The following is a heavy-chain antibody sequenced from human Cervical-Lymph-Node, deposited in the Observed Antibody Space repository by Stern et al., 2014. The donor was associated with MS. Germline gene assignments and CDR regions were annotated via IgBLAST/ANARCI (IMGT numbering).Heavy chain of an antibody. J-gene: IGHJ4*02. CDR2: ISYDGNHK. Sequence: VQLVESGGAVVQPGRSLRLSCAASGFTFSSYGMHWVRQAPGKGLAWVPVISYDGNHKYYAASVKGRFTISRDNSKNTLHLQMNSVTPDDTAIYYCARDYEDTSMLFDHWGQGTLVTVSS. D-gene: IGHD2-8*01. CDR1: GFTFSSYG. V-gene: IGHV3-30*03. CDR3: ARDYEDTSMLFDH.